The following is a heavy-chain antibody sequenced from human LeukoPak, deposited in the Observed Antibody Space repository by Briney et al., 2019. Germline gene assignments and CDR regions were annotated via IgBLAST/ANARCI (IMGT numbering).Heavy chain of an antibody. CDR3: ARLDEGGNRDYQYHFDY. D-gene: IGHD4-17*01. CDR2: IYYSGST. Sequence: PSETLSLTCTVSGGSISSSSYYWGWIRQPPGKGLEWIGSIYYSGSTYYNPSLRSRVTISVDTFKNQFSLKLSSVTAADTAVYYCARLDEGGNRDYQYHFDYWGQGTLVTVSS. V-gene: IGHV4-39*01. J-gene: IGHJ4*02. CDR1: GGSISSSSYY.